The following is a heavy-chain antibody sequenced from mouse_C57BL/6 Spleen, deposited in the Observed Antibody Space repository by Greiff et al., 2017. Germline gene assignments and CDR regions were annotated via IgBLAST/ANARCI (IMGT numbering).Heavy chain of an antibody. CDR2: IYPGDGDT. V-gene: IGHV1-82*01. Sequence: VQLQQSGPELVKPGASVKISCKASGYAFSSSWMNWVQQRPGKGLEWIGRIYPGDGDTNYNGKFKGKATLTAAKSSSTAYMQLSSLTSEDSAVYFCARSGPDWYFDVWGTGTTVTVSS. CDR1: GYAFSSSW. J-gene: IGHJ1*03. D-gene: IGHD4-1*01. CDR3: ARSGPDWYFDV.